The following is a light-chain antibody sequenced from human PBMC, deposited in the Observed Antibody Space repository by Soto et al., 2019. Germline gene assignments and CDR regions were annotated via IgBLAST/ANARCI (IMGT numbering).Light chain of an antibody. CDR3: QHYKNWPYT. CDR1: QSVSNR. J-gene: IGKJ2*01. CDR2: GAS. V-gene: IGKV3-15*01. Sequence: EILTTQSPATLSVSPGERATLSCRASQSVSNRLAWYQQKLGQAPRLLIYGASTRATGIPARFSGSGSGTEFTLTISSLQSEDSAIYYCQHYKNWPYTFGQGTKLEMK.